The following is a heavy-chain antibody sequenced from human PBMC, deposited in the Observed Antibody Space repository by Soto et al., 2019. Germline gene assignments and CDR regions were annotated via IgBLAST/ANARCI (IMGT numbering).Heavy chain of an antibody. D-gene: IGHD1-7*01. CDR2: ISYDGSNK. Sequence: GGSRRLSCAASGFTFSSYAMRWVRQAPGKGLEWVAVISYDGSNKYYADSVKGRFTISRDNSKNTLYLQMNSLRAEDTAVYYCARDSELELAPGLDYWGQGTLVTVSS. V-gene: IGHV3-30-3*01. CDR3: ARDSELELAPGLDY. CDR1: GFTFSSYA. J-gene: IGHJ4*02.